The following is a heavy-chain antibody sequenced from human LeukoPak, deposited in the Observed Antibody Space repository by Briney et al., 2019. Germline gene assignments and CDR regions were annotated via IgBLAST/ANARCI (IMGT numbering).Heavy chain of an antibody. CDR1: GFTFSHYG. CDR3: AREGHYDILTGYSPVEYYFYYMDV. CDR2: ISSDGVEK. J-gene: IGHJ6*03. V-gene: IGHV3-30*04. D-gene: IGHD3-9*01. Sequence: GGSLRLSCEASGFTFSHYGIHWFRQTPGKGLEWVAAISSDGVEKHYADSVKGRFTISRDNSKSTLYLQMNSLRAEDTALYYCAREGHYDILTGYSPVEYYFYYMDVWGKGTTVTVSS.